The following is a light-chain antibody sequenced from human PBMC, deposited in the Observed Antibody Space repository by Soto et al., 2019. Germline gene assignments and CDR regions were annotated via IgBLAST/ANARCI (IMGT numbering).Light chain of an antibody. Sequence: QSVLTQPPSLSGAPGQTIIISCTGGGSNIGAGFDVHWYQQLPGTAPKLLIYGNTNRPSGVPDRFSGSKSGTSASLVITGLQAEDEADYYCQSYDTGLSGPVVFGGVTKLTVL. J-gene: IGLJ2*01. V-gene: IGLV1-40*01. CDR3: QSYDTGLSGPVV. CDR1: GSNIGAGFD. CDR2: GNT.